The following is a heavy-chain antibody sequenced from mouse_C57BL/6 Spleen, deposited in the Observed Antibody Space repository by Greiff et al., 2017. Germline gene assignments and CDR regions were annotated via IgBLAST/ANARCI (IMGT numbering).Heavy chain of an antibody. Sequence: VQLQQPGPVLVKPGASVTMSCKASGYTFTDYYMNWVKQSHGKSLEWIGVINPYNGGTSYNQKFKGKATLTVDKYSSTAYIELNSLTSDDSAVYYCTRSDDYDEKNFDYCGQGTNLSVSS. V-gene: IGHV1-19*01. D-gene: IGHD2-4*01. CDR1: GYTFTDYY. CDR2: INPYNGGT. J-gene: IGHJ2*01. CDR3: TRSDDYDEKNFDY.